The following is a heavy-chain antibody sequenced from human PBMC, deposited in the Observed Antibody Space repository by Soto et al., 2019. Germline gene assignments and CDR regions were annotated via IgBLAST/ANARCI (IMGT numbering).Heavy chain of an antibody. V-gene: IGHV1-69*02. CDR2: IIPILGIA. D-gene: IGHD4-17*01. CDR1: GGTFSSYT. Sequence: QVQLVHSGAEVKKPGSSVKVSCKASGGTFSSYTISWVRQAPGQGLEWMGRIIPILGIANYGQKFQGRVRITADKSTSTAYMELSSLRSEDTAVYYCARGGGDYVDFDYWGQGTLVTVSS. J-gene: IGHJ4*02. CDR3: ARGGGDYVDFDY.